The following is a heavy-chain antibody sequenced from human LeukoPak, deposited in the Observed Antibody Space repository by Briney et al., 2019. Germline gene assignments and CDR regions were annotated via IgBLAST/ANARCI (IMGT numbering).Heavy chain of an antibody. J-gene: IGHJ5*02. CDR2: IYYSGST. V-gene: IGHV4-59*01. D-gene: IGHD6-19*01. CDR3: VRDSSGWYRWFDP. Sequence: SGTLSLTCTVSGGSISSYYWSWIRQPPGKGLEWIGYIYYSGSTNYNPSLKSRVTISVDTSKNQFSLKLSSVTAADTAVYYCVRDSSGWYRWFDPWGQGTLVTVSS. CDR1: GGSISSYY.